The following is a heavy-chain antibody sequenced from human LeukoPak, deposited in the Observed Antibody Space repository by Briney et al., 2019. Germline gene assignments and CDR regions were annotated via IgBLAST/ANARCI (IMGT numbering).Heavy chain of an antibody. D-gene: IGHD3-10*01. CDR1: GGSISSSNW. CDR3: ARRITMVRGAIGYYSDY. J-gene: IGHJ4*02. CDR2: IYHSGST. Sequence: PSETLSLTCAVSGGSISSSNWWSWVRQPPGKGLEWIGEIYHSGSTNYNPSLKSRVTISVDKSKNQFSLKLSSVTAADTAVYYCARRITMVRGAIGYYSDYWGQGTLVTVSS. V-gene: IGHV4-4*02.